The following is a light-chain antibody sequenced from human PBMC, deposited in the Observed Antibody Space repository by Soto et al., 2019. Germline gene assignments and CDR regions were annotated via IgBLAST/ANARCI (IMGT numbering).Light chain of an antibody. CDR1: QAISTH. V-gene: IGKV1-39*01. Sequence: DIQMTQSPSSLSASVGDRVTITCRASQAISTHLNWYQRQPGKAPKVLIFGASTLQSGVPSRFSGSGSGTKFTLAISSLQPEDFATYYCQQSDSVPYTFGQGTKLEIK. CDR3: QQSDSVPYT. J-gene: IGKJ2*01. CDR2: GAS.